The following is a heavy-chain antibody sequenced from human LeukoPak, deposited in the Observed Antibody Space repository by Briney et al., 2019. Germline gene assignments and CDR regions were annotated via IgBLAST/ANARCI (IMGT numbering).Heavy chain of an antibody. CDR2: INPSGGST. CDR1: GYTFINYY. CDR3: AREGAYGDYPY. V-gene: IGHV1-46*01. Sequence: ASVKVSCKASGYTFINYYIHWVRQAPGQGLEWMGIINPSGGSTSYAQKFQGRVTMTRDMSTSTVYMELSSLRSEDTAVYYCAREGAYGDYPYWGQGTLVTVSS. J-gene: IGHJ4*02. D-gene: IGHD4-17*01.